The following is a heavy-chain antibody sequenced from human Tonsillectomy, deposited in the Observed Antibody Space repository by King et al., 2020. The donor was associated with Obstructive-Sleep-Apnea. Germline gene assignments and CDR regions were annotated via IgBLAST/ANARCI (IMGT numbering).Heavy chain of an antibody. CDR3: AATYNLVDYYYYGMDV. CDR1: GFTFTSSA. D-gene: IGHD1-20*01. CDR2: IVVGSGNT. Sequence: QLVQSGPEVKKPGTSVKVSCKASGFTFTSSAVQWVRQARGQRLEWIGWIVVGSGNTNYAQKFQDRVTMTRDMSTSTAYMELSSLRSEDTAVYYCAATYNLVDYYYYGMDVWGQGTTVTVSS. V-gene: IGHV1-58*01. J-gene: IGHJ6*02.